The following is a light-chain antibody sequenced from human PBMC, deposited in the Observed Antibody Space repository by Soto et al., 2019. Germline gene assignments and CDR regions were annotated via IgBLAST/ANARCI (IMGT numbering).Light chain of an antibody. CDR2: DAS. J-gene: IGKJ3*01. CDR3: QQRSNWPLT. CDR1: QSVSSY. Sequence: EIVLTQSPATLSLSPGERATLSCRASQSVSSYLAWYQQKPGQAPRLLIYDASNRATGIPARFSGSGSGTDFTLTISSLEPADFAVYYCQQRSNWPLTFGPGTNVDIK. V-gene: IGKV3-11*01.